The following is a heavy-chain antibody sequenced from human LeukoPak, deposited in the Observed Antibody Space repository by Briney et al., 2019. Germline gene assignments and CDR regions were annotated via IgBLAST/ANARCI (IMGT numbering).Heavy chain of an antibody. V-gene: IGHV3-7*03. J-gene: IGHJ6*02. Sequence: PGRSLRLSCAASGFTFSNYWMNWVRQAPGKGLEWVANIKQDGSEKYYVDSVKGRFTISRDNAKNSLFLQMNSLRAEDTAVYYCVRAMDVWGQGTTVTVSS. CDR2: IKQDGSEK. CDR3: VRAMDV. CDR1: GFTFSNYW.